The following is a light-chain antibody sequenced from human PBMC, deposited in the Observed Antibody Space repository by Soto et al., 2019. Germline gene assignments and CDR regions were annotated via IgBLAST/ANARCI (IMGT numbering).Light chain of an antibody. V-gene: IGKV3-20*01. CDR2: GAS. CDR3: QQYGSSPRT. J-gene: IGKJ1*01. CDR1: QTVSSS. Sequence: DIVLTQSPGTLSLSPGERATLSCRASQTVSSSLAWYQQKPGQAPRLLIFGASTRAAGFPDRFSGSGSGTDFTLTISRLDPEDFAVYYCQQYGSSPRTFXQGTKV.